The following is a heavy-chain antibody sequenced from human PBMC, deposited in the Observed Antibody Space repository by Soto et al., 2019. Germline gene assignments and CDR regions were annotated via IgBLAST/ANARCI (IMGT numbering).Heavy chain of an antibody. CDR1: GFTFNIYA. CDR2: ISFDGTKK. V-gene: IGHV3-30-3*01. Sequence: PGGSLRLSCAASGFTFNIYALHWVRQAPGKGPEWVAVISFDGTKKYYSDSVKGRFTISRDNLKNTLYLQMNNLRVEDAALYFCAREDDYGYRYINYGLDVWGQGTAVTVSS. J-gene: IGHJ6*02. CDR3: AREDDYGYRYINYGLDV. D-gene: IGHD4-17*01.